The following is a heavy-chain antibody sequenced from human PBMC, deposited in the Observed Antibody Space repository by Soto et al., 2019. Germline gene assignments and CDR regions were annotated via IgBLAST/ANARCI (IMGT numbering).Heavy chain of an antibody. CDR1: GGSLFGDY. Sequence: PSETLSLTCTVSGGSLFGDYCTWIRQPAGGGLEWIGRINSDGNTNYSPSLKSRVTMSVDSSRKHFSLNLTSVTAADTASYFWARARTLENWFDPWDPGIQVTVFS. CDR2: INSDGNT. D-gene: IGHD1-1*01. V-gene: IGHV4-4*07. CDR3: ARARTLENWFDP. J-gene: IGHJ5*02.